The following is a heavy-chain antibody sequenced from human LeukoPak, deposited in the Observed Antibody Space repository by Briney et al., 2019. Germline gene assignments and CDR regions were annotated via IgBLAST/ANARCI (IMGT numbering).Heavy chain of an antibody. CDR1: GYSISSGYY. D-gene: IGHD6-13*01. CDR2: IYHSGST. Sequence: SETLSLTCTVSGYSISSGYYWGWIRQPPGKGLEWIGNIYHSGSTYYNPSLKSRVTISVDTSKNQFSLKMSFVTVADTAVYYCARVSAGIAAAVSWFDPWGQGTLVTVSS. V-gene: IGHV4-38-2*02. J-gene: IGHJ5*02. CDR3: ARVSAGIAAAVSWFDP.